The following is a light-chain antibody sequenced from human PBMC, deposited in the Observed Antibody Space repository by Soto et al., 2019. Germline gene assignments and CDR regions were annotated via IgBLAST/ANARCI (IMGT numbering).Light chain of an antibody. CDR1: QSVSSSY. V-gene: IGKV3-20*01. CDR3: QQYGSSSSWT. Sequence: EIVLTQSPGTLSLSPGERATLSCRASQSVSSSYLAWYQQKPGQAPRLLIYGASSRATGIPERFSGSGSGTDFTLTINRLEPEDFAVYYCQQYGSSSSWTFGQGTKVDNK. J-gene: IGKJ1*01. CDR2: GAS.